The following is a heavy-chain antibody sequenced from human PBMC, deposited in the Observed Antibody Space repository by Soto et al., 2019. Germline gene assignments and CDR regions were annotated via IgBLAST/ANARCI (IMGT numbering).Heavy chain of an antibody. CDR3: IADPHGGS. CDR2: IKSKTDGGTI. Sequence: GAPRLSFAASRFAFSYAWMTSGRQAPGKGLEWVGRIKSKTDGGTIDYGAPVKGRFTISRDDSQNTLYLQMNSLKTEDTAVYYCIADPHGGSWGPGTMVTVS. J-gene: IGHJ3*01. CDR1: RFAFSYAW. D-gene: IGHD2-15*01. V-gene: IGHV3-15*01.